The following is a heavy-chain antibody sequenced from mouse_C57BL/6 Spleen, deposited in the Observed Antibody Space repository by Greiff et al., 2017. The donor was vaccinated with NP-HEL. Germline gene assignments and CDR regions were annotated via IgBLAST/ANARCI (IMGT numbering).Heavy chain of an antibody. J-gene: IGHJ3*01. V-gene: IGHV5-12*01. D-gene: IGHD1-1*01. CDR3: ARRDYGSFAY. CDR1: GFTFSDYY. CDR2: ISNGGGST. Sequence: DVKLVESGGGLVQPGGSLKLSCAASGFTFSDYYMYWVRQTPEKRLEWVAYISNGGGSTYYPDTVKGRFTISRDNAKNTLYLQMSRLKSEDTAMYYCARRDYGSFAYWGQGTLVTVSA.